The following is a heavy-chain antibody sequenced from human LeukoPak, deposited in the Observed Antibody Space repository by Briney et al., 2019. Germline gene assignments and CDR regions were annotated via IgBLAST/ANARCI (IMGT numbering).Heavy chain of an antibody. V-gene: IGHV4-39*07. CDR3: ASSSGWSFDY. D-gene: IGHD6-19*01. CDR2: IYYSGST. J-gene: IGHJ4*02. Sequence: PSETLSLTCTVSGGSISSSSYYWGWIRQPPGKGLEWIGSIYYSGSTYYNPSLKSRVTISVDTSKNQFSLKLSSVTAADTAVYYCASSSGWSFDYWGQGTLVTVSS. CDR1: GGSISSSSYY.